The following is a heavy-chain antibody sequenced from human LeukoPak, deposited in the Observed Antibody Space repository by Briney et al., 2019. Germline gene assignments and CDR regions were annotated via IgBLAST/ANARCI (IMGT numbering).Heavy chain of an antibody. CDR3: ARDPHIVVVTADYYGMDV. CDR2: IIPIFGIA. D-gene: IGHD2-21*02. CDR1: GGTFSSSA. J-gene: IGHJ6*02. V-gene: IGHV1-69*04. Sequence: GSSVKVSCKASGGTFSSSAISWVRQAPGQGLEWMGRIIPIFGIANYAQKFQGRVTITADKSTSTAYMELSSLRSEDTAVYYCARDPHIVVVTADYYGMDVWGQGTTVTVSS.